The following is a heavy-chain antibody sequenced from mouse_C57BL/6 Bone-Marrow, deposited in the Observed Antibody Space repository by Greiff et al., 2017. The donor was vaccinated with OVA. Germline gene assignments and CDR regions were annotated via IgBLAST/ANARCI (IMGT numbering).Heavy chain of an antibody. D-gene: IGHD2-5*01. CDR1: GFTFSSYG. V-gene: IGHV5-6*01. CDR2: ISSGGSYT. Sequence: EVQVVESGGDLVKPGGSLKLSCAASGFTFSSYGMSWVRQTPDKRLEWVATISSGGSYTYYPDSVKGRFTISRDNAKNTLYLQMSSLKSEDTAMYYCARRDSNYAWFAYWGQGTLVTVSA. CDR3: ARRDSNYAWFAY. J-gene: IGHJ3*01.